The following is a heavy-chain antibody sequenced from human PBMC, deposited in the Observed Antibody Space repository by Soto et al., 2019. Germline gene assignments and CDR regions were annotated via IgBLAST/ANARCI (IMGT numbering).Heavy chain of an antibody. J-gene: IGHJ6*02. CDR3: ARDGSTSWYSYDYHGMDV. CDR2: INLDGSEK. Sequence: EVQLVESGGGLVQPGGSLRLSCAASGFTFRTYWLSWVRQVPGKGLEWVANINLDGSEKKYVASVKGRFTISRGHARNSLYLQLNSLRAEDTALYYCARDGSTSWYSYDYHGMDVWGQGTTVTVSS. D-gene: IGHD5-18*01. CDR1: GFTFRTYW. V-gene: IGHV3-7*05.